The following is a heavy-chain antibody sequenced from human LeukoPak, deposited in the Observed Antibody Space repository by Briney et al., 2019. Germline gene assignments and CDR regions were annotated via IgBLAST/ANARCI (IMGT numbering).Heavy chain of an antibody. Sequence: GGSLRLSCTASGFTFGDYAMSWVRQAPGKGLEWVGFIRSKAYGGTTEYAASVKGRFTISRDDSKSIAYLQMNSLKTEDTAVYYCARVGAAAASYWGQGTLVTVSS. CDR2: IRSKAYGGTT. J-gene: IGHJ4*02. CDR1: GFTFGDYA. V-gene: IGHV3-49*04. CDR3: ARVGAAAASY. D-gene: IGHD6-13*01.